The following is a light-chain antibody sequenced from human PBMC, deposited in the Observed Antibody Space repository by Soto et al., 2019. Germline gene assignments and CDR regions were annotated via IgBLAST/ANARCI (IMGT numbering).Light chain of an antibody. CDR1: SSDIGSYNR. J-gene: IGLJ2*01. Sequence: QSALAQPPSVSGSPGQSVTISCTGTSSDIGSYNRISWYQQPPGTAPKLMIYEVSYRPSGVPDRFSGSKSGNTASLTISGLQADDEADYSCSSYTTSITVVFGGGTKLTVL. CDR2: EVS. CDR3: SSYTTSITVV. V-gene: IGLV2-18*02.